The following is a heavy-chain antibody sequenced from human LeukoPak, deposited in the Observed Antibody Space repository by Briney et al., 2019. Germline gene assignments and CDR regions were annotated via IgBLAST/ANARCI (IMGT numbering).Heavy chain of an antibody. J-gene: IGHJ6*02. Sequence: SQTLSLTCASSVDSVATNIAAWNWIRQSPSRGLEWLGRTYYRSGWNNDYAVSVKSRITINPDTSKNQFSLQLNSVTPEDTAVYYCARDGCSYYYDSSGCKNYYYGMDFWGQGTTVTVSS. CDR2: TYYRSGWNN. D-gene: IGHD3-22*01. V-gene: IGHV6-1*01. CDR3: ARDGCSYYYDSSGCKNYYYGMDF. CDR1: VDSVATNIAA.